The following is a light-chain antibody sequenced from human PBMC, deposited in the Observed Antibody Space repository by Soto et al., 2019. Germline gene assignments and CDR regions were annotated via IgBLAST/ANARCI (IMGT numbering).Light chain of an antibody. CDR3: QSYDSSLSVHVV. V-gene: IGLV1-40*01. Sequence: QSVLTQPPSVSGAPGQRVTISCTGSSSNIGAGYDVHWYQQLPGTASKLLIYGNSNRPSGVPDRFSGSKSGTSASLAITGLQAEDEADYYCQSYDSSLSVHVVFGGGTKVTVL. CDR2: GNS. CDR1: SSNIGAGYD. J-gene: IGLJ2*01.